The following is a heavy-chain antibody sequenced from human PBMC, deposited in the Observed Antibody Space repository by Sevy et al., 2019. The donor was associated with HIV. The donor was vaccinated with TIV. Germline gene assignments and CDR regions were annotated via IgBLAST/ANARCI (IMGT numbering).Heavy chain of an antibody. V-gene: IGHV3-7*01. CDR3: AKCGGDCYSRGRFDY. J-gene: IGHJ4*02. CDR2: IKQDGSEK. CDR1: GFTFSSYW. Sequence: GGSLRLSCAASGFTFSSYWMSWVRQAPGKGLEWVANIKQDGSEKYYVDSVKGRFTISRDNLKNTLYLQMNSLRVEDTAVYYCAKCGGDCYSRGRFDYWGQGTVVTVSS. D-gene: IGHD2-21*02.